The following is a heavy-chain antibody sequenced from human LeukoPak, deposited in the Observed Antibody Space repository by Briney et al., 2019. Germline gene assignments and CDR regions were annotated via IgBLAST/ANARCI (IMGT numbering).Heavy chain of an antibody. CDR2: INPDDKST. V-gene: IGHV3-74*01. J-gene: IGHJ4*02. CDR3: AKPSWFGELYPPSY. Sequence: GGSLRLPCAASGFTFSKYWLHWVRHPPGRGLVWLARINPDDKSTSYADSVKGRFTISIDDAKETLFLQMNSLRAEDTAVYYCAKPSWFGELYPPSYWGQGTLVTVSS. CDR1: GFTFSKYW. D-gene: IGHD3-10*01.